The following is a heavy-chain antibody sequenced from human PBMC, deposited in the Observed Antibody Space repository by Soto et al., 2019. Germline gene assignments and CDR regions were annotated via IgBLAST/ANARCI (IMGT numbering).Heavy chain of an antibody. CDR2: IKSKTDGGTT. CDR1: GFTFSNAW. CDR3: TTETIPGYSSSWPPFDY. D-gene: IGHD6-13*01. Sequence: GGSLRLSCAASGFTFSNAWMNWVRQAPGKGLEWVGRIKSKTDGGTTDYAAPVKGRFTISRDDSKNTLYLQMNSLKTEDTAVNYCTTETIPGYSSSWPPFDYWGQGTLVTVSS. V-gene: IGHV3-15*07. J-gene: IGHJ4*02.